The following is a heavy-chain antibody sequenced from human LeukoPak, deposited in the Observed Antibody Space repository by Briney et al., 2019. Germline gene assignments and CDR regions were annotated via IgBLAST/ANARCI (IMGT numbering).Heavy chain of an antibody. J-gene: IGHJ4*02. CDR1: GYTFTGYD. Sequence: ASVKVSCKASGYTFTGYDMHWVRQAPGQGLEWMGWINPNSGGTNYAQKFQGRVTMTRDTSISTAYMELSRLRSDDTAVYYCARVRGYSYGLWTFDYWGQGTLVTVSS. V-gene: IGHV1-2*02. CDR3: ARVRGYSYGLWTFDY. D-gene: IGHD5-18*01. CDR2: INPNSGGT.